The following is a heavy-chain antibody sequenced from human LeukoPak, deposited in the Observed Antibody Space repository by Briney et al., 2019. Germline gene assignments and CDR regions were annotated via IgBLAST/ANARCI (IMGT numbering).Heavy chain of an antibody. V-gene: IGHV3-48*01. J-gene: IGHJ4*02. Sequence: TGGSLRLSCAASGFTFSTYSMNWVRQAPGKGLEWVSYISPGSGSISYADSVKGRFTISRDNAKNSLYLQMNSLRVEDTAVYYCARDLNWNFDYWGQGTLVTVSS. CDR3: ARDLNWNFDY. CDR2: ISPGSGSI. CDR1: GFTFSTYS. D-gene: IGHD1-20*01.